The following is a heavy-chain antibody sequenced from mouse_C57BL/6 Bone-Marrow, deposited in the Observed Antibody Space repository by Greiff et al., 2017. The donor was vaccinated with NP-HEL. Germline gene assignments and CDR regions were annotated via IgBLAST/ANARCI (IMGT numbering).Heavy chain of an antibody. J-gene: IGHJ4*01. V-gene: IGHV1-55*01. CDR2: IYPGSGST. Sequence: QVQLQQPGAELAKPGASVKMSCKASGYTFTSYWITWVKQRPGQGLEWIGDIYPGSGSTNYNEKFKSKATLTVDTSSSTAYMQLSSLTSEDSAVYYCAWDGNYYAMDYWGQGTSVTVSS. CDR1: GYTFTSYW. D-gene: IGHD4-1*01. CDR3: AWDGNYYAMDY.